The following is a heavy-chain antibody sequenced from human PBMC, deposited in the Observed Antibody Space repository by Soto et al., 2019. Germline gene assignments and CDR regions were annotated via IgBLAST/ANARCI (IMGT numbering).Heavy chain of an antibody. CDR3: AKDMGRFGGVIASAFDI. Sequence: PGGSLRLSCAASGFTFDDYAMHWVRQAPGKGLEWVSGISWNSGSIGYADSVKGRFTISRDNAKNSLYLQMNSLRAEDTALYYCAKDMGRFGGVIASAFDIWGQGTMVTVSS. CDR2: ISWNSGSI. J-gene: IGHJ3*02. D-gene: IGHD3-16*01. CDR1: GFTFDDYA. V-gene: IGHV3-9*01.